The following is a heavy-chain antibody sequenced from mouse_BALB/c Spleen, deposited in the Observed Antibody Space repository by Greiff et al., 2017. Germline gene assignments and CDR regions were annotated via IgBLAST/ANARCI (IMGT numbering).Heavy chain of an antibody. CDR1: GYTFTSYT. CDR2: INPSSGYT. Sequence: VKLVESAAELARPGASVKMSCKASGYTFTSYTMHWVKQRPGQGLEWIGYINPSSGYTEYNQKFKDKTTLTADKSSSTAYMQLSSLTSEDSAVYYCARSDITTATVDYWGQGTTLTVSS. D-gene: IGHD1-2*01. CDR3: ARSDITTATVDY. J-gene: IGHJ2*01. V-gene: IGHV1-4*02.